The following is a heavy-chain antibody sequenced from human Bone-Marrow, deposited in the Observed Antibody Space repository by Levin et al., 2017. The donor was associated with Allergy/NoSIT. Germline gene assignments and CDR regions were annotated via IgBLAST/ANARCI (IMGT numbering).Heavy chain of an antibody. CDR1: DGTFSGWN. CDR3: ARAPRYYSNWRNWFDP. CDR2: INHSGST. J-gene: IGHJ5*02. V-gene: IGHV4-34*01. Sequence: SETLSLTCAVYDGTFSGWNWSWIRQPPGKGLEWIGEINHSGSTNYNPSLKSRVTMSVDTSKNQFSLKVTSVTAADTAVYYCARAPRYYSNWRNWFDPWGQGTLVTVSS. D-gene: IGHD6-13*01.